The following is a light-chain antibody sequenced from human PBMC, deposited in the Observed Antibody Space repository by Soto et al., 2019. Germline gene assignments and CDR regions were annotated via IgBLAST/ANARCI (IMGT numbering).Light chain of an antibody. CDR1: QSISSY. V-gene: IGKV1-39*01. CDR3: QQSYSSPRT. J-gene: IGKJ1*01. Sequence: IEMTQSPSSLSASLGDRVTITCRASQSISSYLNWYQQKPGKAPNLLSYTTSNLESGVPSRFSGSGSGTDFTLTISSLQHEDVATYFCQQSYSSPRTFGQGTRWIS. CDR2: TTS.